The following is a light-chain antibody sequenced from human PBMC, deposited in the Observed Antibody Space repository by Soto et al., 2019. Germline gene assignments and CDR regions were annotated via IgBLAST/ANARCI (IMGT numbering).Light chain of an antibody. Sequence: IQMTQSPSTLSASVGDRVIITCLASQGIGSWLAWYQQKPGKAPKLLIYKASNLESGVPSRFSGSGSGTDFTLTISSLQPDDFATYYCQQYDTYWTFGQGTKVEIK. CDR3: QQYDTYWT. CDR1: QGIGSW. V-gene: IGKV1-5*03. J-gene: IGKJ1*01. CDR2: KAS.